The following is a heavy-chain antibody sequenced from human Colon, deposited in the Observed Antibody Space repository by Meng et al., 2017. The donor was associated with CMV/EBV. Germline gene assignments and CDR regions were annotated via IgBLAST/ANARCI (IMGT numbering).Heavy chain of an antibody. D-gene: IGHD2-15*01. CDR1: GLSFSTSTYY. J-gene: IGHJ5*02. Sequence: SGLSFSTSTYYWAWIRQPPGRGLEWIGSIYFRGSTYYNPSLKSRVAMSLDTSKSQFSLNLTSMTAADTAIYYCAREGYPGGSEFGPWGQGTLVTVSS. V-gene: IGHV4-39*07. CDR2: IYFRGST. CDR3: AREGYPGGSEFGP.